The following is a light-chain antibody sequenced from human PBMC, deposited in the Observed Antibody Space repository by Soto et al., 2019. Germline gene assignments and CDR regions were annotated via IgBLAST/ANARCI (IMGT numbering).Light chain of an antibody. CDR2: EVS. V-gene: IGLV2-8*01. CDR3: SSYAGSNNWV. J-gene: IGLJ3*02. Sequence: QSALTQPPSASGSPGQSVTISCTGTSSDVGDYNYVSWYQQYPGKAPKLMIYEVSKRPSGVPDRFSGSKSGNTASLTVSGLQAEDEAAYYCSSYAGSNNWVFGGGTKLTVL. CDR1: SSDVGDYNY.